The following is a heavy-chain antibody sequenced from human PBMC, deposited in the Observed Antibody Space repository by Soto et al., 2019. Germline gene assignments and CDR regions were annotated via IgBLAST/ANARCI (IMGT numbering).Heavy chain of an antibody. V-gene: IGHV3-74*01. Sequence: PGGSLRLSCAASGFTFSSYWMHWVSQAPGKGLVWVSRINSDGSSTSYADSEKGRFTISRDNAKNTLYLQMNSLRAEDTAMYYCARVLSAGSLDHWGQGTLVTVSS. CDR3: ARVLSAGSLDH. J-gene: IGHJ4*02. CDR2: INSDGSST. CDR1: GFTFSSYW. D-gene: IGHD6-25*01.